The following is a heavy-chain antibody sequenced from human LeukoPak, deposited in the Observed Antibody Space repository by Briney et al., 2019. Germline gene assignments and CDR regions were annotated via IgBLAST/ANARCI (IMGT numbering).Heavy chain of an antibody. Sequence: SQTLSLTCAISGDSVSSNSAAWNWIRQSPSRGLEWLGRTYYRSKWYNDYAVSVKSRITINPDTSKNQFSLQLNSVTPEDTAVYYCARDREVWYYYDSSGYNGWFDPWGQGTLVTVSS. V-gene: IGHV6-1*01. J-gene: IGHJ5*02. CDR1: GDSVSSNSAA. D-gene: IGHD3-22*01. CDR3: ARDREVWYYYDSSGYNGWFDP. CDR2: TYYRSKWYN.